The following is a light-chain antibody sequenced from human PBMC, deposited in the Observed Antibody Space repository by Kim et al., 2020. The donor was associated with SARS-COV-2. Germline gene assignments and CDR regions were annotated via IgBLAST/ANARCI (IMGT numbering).Light chain of an antibody. V-gene: IGLV3-1*01. Sequence: VSPGQTARITCSGDKLGDKYARWYQQKPGQSPVLVIYQDSKRHSGIPERFSGSNSGNTATLTISGTQAMDEADYYCQAWDSSTWVFGGGTKLTVL. CDR3: QAWDSSTWV. CDR1: KLGDKY. CDR2: QDS. J-gene: IGLJ3*02.